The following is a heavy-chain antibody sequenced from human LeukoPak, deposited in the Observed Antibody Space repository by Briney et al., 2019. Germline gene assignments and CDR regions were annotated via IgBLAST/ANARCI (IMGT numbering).Heavy chain of an antibody. CDR1: GYTFTSYA. D-gene: IGHD2-21*02. CDR3: AMIESCGSDCYLKIDY. V-gene: IGHV1-3*01. Sequence: ASVKVSCKASGYTFTSYAMHWARQAPGQRLEWMGWINAGNGNTKYSQKFQGRVTITADESSSTAYMELSSLRSEDTAVYYCAMIESCGSDCYLKIDYWGRGTLVTVSS. J-gene: IGHJ4*02. CDR2: INAGNGNT.